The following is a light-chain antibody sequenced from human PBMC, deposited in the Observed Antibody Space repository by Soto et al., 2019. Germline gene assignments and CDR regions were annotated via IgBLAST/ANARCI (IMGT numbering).Light chain of an antibody. CDR1: HSVSSNY. J-gene: IGKJ1*01. V-gene: IGKV3-20*01. Sequence: EIVLTQSPGTLSLSPGERATLSCRASHSVSSNYLAWYQRKPGQAPRLLIYGASNRATDIPYRFSASGSGTDFTLTITRLEAEDFAVYYCQQYDSTPPTFGQGTKVEVK. CDR2: GAS. CDR3: QQYDSTPPT.